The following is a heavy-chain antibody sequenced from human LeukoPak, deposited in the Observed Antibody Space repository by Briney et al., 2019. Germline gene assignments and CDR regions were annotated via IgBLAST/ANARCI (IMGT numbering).Heavy chain of an antibody. J-gene: IGHJ5*02. V-gene: IGHV4-39*01. D-gene: IGHD2-2*02. Sequence: PSETLSLTCTVSGGSISSDGYYWGWIRQPPGKGLEWIGTVYYSGGSYYDPSLKSRVTISVDTSKNQFSLKLNSVTAADTAVYYCARLYCSRTSCYSSPWGQGTLVTVSA. CDR3: ARLYCSRTSCYSSP. CDR2: VYYSGGS. CDR1: GGSISSDGYY.